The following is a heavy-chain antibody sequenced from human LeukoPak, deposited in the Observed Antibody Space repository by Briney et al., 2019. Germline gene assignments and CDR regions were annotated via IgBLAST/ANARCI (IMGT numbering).Heavy chain of an antibody. CDR3: AKAPNYYDSSGYGY. CDR1: GFTFSSYA. V-gene: IGHV3-23*01. Sequence: PGGSLRLSCAASGFTFSSYAMSWVRQAPGKGLEWVSAISGSGGSTYYADSVKGRFTISRDNSKNTLYLQMNSLRAEDTAVYYCAKAPNYYDSSGYGYWGQGTLVTVPS. J-gene: IGHJ4*02. D-gene: IGHD3-22*01. CDR2: ISGSGGST.